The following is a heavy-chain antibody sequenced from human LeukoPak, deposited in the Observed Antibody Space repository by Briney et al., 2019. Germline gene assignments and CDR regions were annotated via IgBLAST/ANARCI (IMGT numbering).Heavy chain of an antibody. CDR2: INPNSGGT. D-gene: IGHD1-26*01. V-gene: IGHV1-2*02. CDR3: ARDTSGNNFGY. J-gene: IGHJ4*02. Sequence: ASVKVSCKASGYTFTGYYMHWVRQAPGQGLEWMGWINPNSGGTIYAQKFQGRVTMTRDTSINTAYMEVSRLRSDDTAVYYWARDTSGNNFGYWGQGTLVTVSS. CDR1: GYTFTGYY.